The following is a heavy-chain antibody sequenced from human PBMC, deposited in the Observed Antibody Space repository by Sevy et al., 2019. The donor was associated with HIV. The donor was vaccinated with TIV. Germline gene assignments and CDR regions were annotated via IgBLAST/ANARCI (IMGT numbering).Heavy chain of an antibody. CDR3: ASGRVGYYGSGTPQGDYYYYGMDV. Sequence: GGSLRLSCAASGFTFSSYSMNWVRQAPGKGLEWVSPISSSSSYIYYADSVKGRFTISRDNAKNSLYPQMNSLRAEDTAVYYCASGRVGYYGSGTPQGDYYYYGMDVWGQGTTVTVSS. J-gene: IGHJ6*02. D-gene: IGHD3-10*01. CDR2: ISSSSSYI. CDR1: GFTFSSYS. V-gene: IGHV3-21*01.